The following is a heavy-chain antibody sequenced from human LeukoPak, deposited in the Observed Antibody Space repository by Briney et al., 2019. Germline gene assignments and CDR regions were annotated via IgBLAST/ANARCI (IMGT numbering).Heavy chain of an antibody. V-gene: IGHV4-39*02. D-gene: IGHD5-18*01. CDR2: IYYSGST. CDR3: ASPNVDTTQY. CDR1: GGSIRSSSFS. J-gene: IGHJ4*02. Sequence: PSETLSLTCTVSGGSIRSSSFSWGWIRQPPGKGLEWIGSIYYSGSTYYNPSLKSRVTISVDTSRNHFTLKLSSVTAADTAVYYCASPNVDTTQYWGQGTLVTVSS.